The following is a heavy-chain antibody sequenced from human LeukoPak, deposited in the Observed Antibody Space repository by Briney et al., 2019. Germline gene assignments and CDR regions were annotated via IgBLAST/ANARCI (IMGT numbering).Heavy chain of an antibody. CDR3: ARPDYGAFEGGDWFDP. CDR1: GYTFTGYY. D-gene: IGHD4-17*01. J-gene: IGHJ5*02. V-gene: IGHV1-2*02. CDR2: INPNSGGT. Sequence: ASVKVSCKASGYTFTGYYMHWVRQAPGQGLEWMGWINPNSGGTNYAQKFQGRVTMTRDTSISTAYMELSRLRSDDTAVYYCARPDYGAFEGGDWFDPWGQGTLVTVSS.